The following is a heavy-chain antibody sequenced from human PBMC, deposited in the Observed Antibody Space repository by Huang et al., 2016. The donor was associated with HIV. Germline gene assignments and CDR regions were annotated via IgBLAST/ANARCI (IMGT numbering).Heavy chain of an antibody. CDR1: GGSIRSDNYY. CDR2: IYYSGST. CDR3: ARLPGSITMIRGVITDPY. V-gene: IGHV4-39*01. J-gene: IGHJ4*02. Sequence: QLQLQESGPGLVKPSETLSLTCTVSGGSIRSDNYYWGWIRQPPGKGLEWIGSIYYSGSTYYNPSLKSRVTITVDTSNNQFSLKMRSVTAADTAVYYCARLPGSITMIRGVITDPYWGQGTLVTVSS. D-gene: IGHD3-10*01.